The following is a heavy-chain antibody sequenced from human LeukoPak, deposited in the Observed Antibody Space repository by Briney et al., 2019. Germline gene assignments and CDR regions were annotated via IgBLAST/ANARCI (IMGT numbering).Heavy chain of an antibody. D-gene: IGHD5-18*01. CDR2: ISYDGGNK. CDR1: GFTFSSYA. CDR3: ARGVDTAHTLNYYYYGMDV. V-gene: IGHV3-30-3*01. Sequence: GGSLRLSCAASGFTFSSYAMHWVRQAPGKGLEWVAVISYDGGNKYYADSVKGRFTISRDNSKNTLYLQMNSLRAEDTAVYYCARGVDTAHTLNYYYYGMDVWGQGTTVTVSS. J-gene: IGHJ6*02.